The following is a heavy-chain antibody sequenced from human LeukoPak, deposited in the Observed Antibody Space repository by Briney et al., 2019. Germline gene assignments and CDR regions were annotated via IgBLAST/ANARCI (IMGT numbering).Heavy chain of an antibody. CDR1: GGSISSGSYY. D-gene: IGHD3-3*01. J-gene: IGHJ4*02. CDR3: ARVASDFWSGYYLDY. V-gene: IGHV4-61*02. CDR2: IYTSGST. Sequence: SETLPLTCTVSGGSISSGSYYWSWIRQPAGKGLEWIGRIYTSGSTNYNPSLKSRVTISVDTSKNQFSLKLSSVTAADTAVYYCARVASDFWSGYYLDYWGQGTLVTVSS.